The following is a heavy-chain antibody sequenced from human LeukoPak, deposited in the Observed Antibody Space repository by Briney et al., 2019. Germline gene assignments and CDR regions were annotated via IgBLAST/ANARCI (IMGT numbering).Heavy chain of an antibody. J-gene: IGHJ4*02. Sequence: GGSLRLSCAASGFSFSSYAMSWVRQAPGKGLEWVSVIYSGGSTYYADSVKGRFTISRDNSKNTLYLQMSSLRAEDTAVYYCARGSLWELLGFDYWGQGTLVTVSS. CDR1: GFSFSSYA. V-gene: IGHV3-66*01. CDR3: ARGSLWELLGFDY. D-gene: IGHD1-26*01. CDR2: IYSGGST.